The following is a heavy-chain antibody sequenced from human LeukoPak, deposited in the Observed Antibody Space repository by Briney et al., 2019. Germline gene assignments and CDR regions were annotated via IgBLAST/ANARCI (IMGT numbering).Heavy chain of an antibody. CDR2: IIPILGIA. Sequence: SVKVSCKASGGTFSSYAISWVRQAPGQGLEWMGRIIPILGIANYAQKFQGRVTITADKSTSTAYMELSSLRSEDTAVYYCARDGADSSGYLGGYYFDYWGQGTLVTVSS. CDR3: ARDGADSSGYLGGYYFDY. CDR1: GGTFSSYA. J-gene: IGHJ4*02. D-gene: IGHD3-22*01. V-gene: IGHV1-69*04.